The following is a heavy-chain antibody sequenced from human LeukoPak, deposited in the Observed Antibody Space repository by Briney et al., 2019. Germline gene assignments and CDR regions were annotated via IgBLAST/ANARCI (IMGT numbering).Heavy chain of an antibody. V-gene: IGHV4-38-2*02. CDR2: IYHSGST. J-gene: IGHJ6*02. Sequence: SETLSLTCTVSGYSISSGYYWGWIRQPPGKGLEWIGSIYHSGSTYYNPSLKSRVTISVDTSKNQFSLKLCSVTAADTAVYYCAREGLADVWGQGTTVTVSS. CDR3: AREGLADV. CDR1: GYSISSGYY.